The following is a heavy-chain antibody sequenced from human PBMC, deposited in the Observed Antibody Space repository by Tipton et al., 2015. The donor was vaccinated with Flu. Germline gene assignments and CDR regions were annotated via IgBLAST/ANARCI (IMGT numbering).Heavy chain of an antibody. CDR3: ARGSLHYFDY. V-gene: IGHV1-2*02. CDR1: GYTFTGYY. J-gene: IGHJ4*02. CDR2: INPTSGV. Sequence: QVQLVQSGPEVKKPGASVKVSCKTSGYTFTGYYLHWVRQAPGQGLEWMGRINPTSGVKYAQKFQDRVTMTRDTSITTAYMDLSRLASDDTAIYYCARGSLHYFDYWGQGTLVT.